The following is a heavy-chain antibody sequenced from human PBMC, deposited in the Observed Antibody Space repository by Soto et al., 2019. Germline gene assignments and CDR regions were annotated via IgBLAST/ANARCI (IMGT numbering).Heavy chain of an antibody. D-gene: IGHD5-18*01. CDR1: GGSVSSGSYY. J-gene: IGHJ3*02. CDR3: ARDRGRDGYSDNAFDI. CDR2: IHYSGST. V-gene: IGHV4-61*01. Sequence: LSLTCTVSGGSVSSGSYYWSWIRQPPGKGLEWIGYIHYSGSTNYNPSLKSRVTISVDTSKNQFSLKLSSVTAADTAVYYCARDRGRDGYSDNAFDIWGQGTMVTVSS.